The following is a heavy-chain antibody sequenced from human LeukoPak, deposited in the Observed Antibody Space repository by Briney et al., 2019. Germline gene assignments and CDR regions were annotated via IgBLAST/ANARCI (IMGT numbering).Heavy chain of an antibody. CDR1: GGSISSYY. Sequence: SETLSLTCTVSGGSISSYYWSWIRQPPGKGLEWIGYIYYSGSTNYNPSLKSRVTISVDTSKNQFSLKLSSVTAADTAVYYCATDTVAVPAASGRFDPWGQGTLVTVSS. CDR2: IYYSGST. CDR3: ATDTVAVPAASGRFDP. V-gene: IGHV4-59*01. D-gene: IGHD2-2*01. J-gene: IGHJ5*02.